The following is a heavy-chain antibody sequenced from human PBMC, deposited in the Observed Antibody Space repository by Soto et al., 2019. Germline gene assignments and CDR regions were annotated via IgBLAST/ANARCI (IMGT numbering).Heavy chain of an antibody. J-gene: IGHJ4*02. CDR1: SYSVTNGHY. Sequence: SETLSLTCTVSSYSVTNGHYWGFIRQPPGQGLEWIGTFYHTGDTYYNPSLESRVTMSVHTSKNQFSLKLSSVTAADTAVYYCARSPGANYFDYWGQGTLVTVSS. CDR2: FYHTGDT. CDR3: ARSPGANYFDY. V-gene: IGHV4-38-2*02. D-gene: IGHD2-2*01.